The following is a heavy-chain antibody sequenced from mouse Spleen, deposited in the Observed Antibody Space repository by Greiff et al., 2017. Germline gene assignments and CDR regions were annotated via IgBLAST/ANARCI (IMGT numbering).Heavy chain of an antibody. V-gene: IGHV5-9-3*01. J-gene: IGHJ2*01. CDR3: ARHFLDY. Sequence: EVKLVESGGGLVKPGGSLKLSCAASGFTFSSYAMSWVRQTPEKRLEWVATISSGGSYTYYPDSVKGRFTISRDNAKNTLYLQMSSLRSEDTAMYYCARHFLDYWGQGTTLTVSS. CDR1: GFTFSSYA. CDR2: ISSGGSYT.